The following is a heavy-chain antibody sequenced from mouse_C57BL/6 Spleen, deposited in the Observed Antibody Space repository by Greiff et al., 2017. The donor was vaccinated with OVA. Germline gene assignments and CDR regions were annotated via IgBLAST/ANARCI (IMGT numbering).Heavy chain of an antibody. CDR1: GYTFTSYT. D-gene: IGHD2-4*01. Sequence: QVQLQQSGAELARPGASVKMSCKASGYTFTSYTMHWVKQRPGQGLEWIGYINPSSGYTKYNQKFKDKATLTADKSSSTAYMQLRSLTSEDSAVYYCARTIYYDYDYYAMDYWGQGTSVTVSS. J-gene: IGHJ4*01. V-gene: IGHV1-4*01. CDR2: INPSSGYT. CDR3: ARTIYYDYDYYAMDY.